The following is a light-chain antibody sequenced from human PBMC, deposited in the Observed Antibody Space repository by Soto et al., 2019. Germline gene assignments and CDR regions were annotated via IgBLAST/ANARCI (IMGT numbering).Light chain of an antibody. J-gene: IGLJ3*02. Sequence: QSVLSQPASVSGSPGQSITISCTGTSSNIGSNTVNWYQQLPGTAPKLLIYSNNQRPSGVPDRFSGSKSGTSASLAISGLQSEDEADYYCAAWDDSLNGWVFGGGTQLTVL. CDR1: SSNIGSNT. V-gene: IGLV1-44*01. CDR2: SNN. CDR3: AAWDDSLNGWV.